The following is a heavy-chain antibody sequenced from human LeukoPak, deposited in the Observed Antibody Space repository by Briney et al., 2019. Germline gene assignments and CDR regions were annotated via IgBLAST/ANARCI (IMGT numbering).Heavy chain of an antibody. J-gene: IGHJ5*02. CDR3: ARAIAAAGTIGRFDP. V-gene: IGHV4-59*11. D-gene: IGHD6-13*01. CDR2: IYYSGST. CDR1: GGSISSHY. Sequence: SETLSLTCTVSGGSISSHYWSWIRQPPGKGLEWIGYIYYSGSTNYNPSLKSRVTISVDTSKNQFSLKLSSVTAADTAVYYCARAIAAAGTIGRFDPWGQGTLVTVSS.